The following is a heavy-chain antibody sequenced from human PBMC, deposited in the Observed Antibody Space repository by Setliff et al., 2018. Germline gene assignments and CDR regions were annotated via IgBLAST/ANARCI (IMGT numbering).Heavy chain of an antibody. Sequence: SGPTLVHPTQTLTLTCTFSGFSLTTTRVAVGWIRQPPGKALEWLALIYWDDDKRYTYSPSLKTRLTVSRDTYRNQVVLTMANMDPVDTATYYCAHRRVGNYDSSGDYHSYFDYWGQGILVTVSS. CDR2: IYWDDDK. V-gene: IGHV2-5*02. CDR3: AHRRVGNYDSSGDYHSYFDY. D-gene: IGHD3-22*01. CDR1: GFSLTTTRVA. J-gene: IGHJ4*02.